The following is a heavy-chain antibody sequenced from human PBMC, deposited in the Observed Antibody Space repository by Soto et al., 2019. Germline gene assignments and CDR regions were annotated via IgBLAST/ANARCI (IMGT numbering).Heavy chain of an antibody. V-gene: IGHV3-33*01. CDR2: IWYDGSNK. CDR3: ARPLAVYYDSSGYYFYDAFDI. D-gene: IGHD3-22*01. CDR1: GFTFSSYG. Sequence: GGSLRLSCAASGFTFSSYGMHWVRQAPGKGLEWVAVIWYDGSNKYYADSVKGRFTISRDNSKNTLYLQMNSLRAEDTAVYYCARPLAVYYDSSGYYFYDAFDIWGQGTMVTVSS. J-gene: IGHJ3*02.